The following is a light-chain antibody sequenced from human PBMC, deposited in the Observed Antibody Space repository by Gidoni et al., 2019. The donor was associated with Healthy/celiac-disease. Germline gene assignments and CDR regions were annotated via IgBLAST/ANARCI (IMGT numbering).Light chain of an antibody. V-gene: IGKV3-11*01. CDR3: QQRSNWLVT. Sequence: EIVLTQSPATLSLSPGERATLSCRASQSVSSYLAWYQQKPGQAPRLLIYDASNRATGIPARFSGSGSGTDFTLTIISLEPEDFAVYYCQQRSNWLVTFGQGTKVEIK. CDR2: DAS. CDR1: QSVSSY. J-gene: IGKJ1*01.